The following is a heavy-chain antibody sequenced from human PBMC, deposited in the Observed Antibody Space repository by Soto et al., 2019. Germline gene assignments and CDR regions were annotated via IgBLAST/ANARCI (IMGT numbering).Heavy chain of an antibody. Sequence: GGSVRIGCAASGFSCRRYWMRWVGQAPGKGLVWVSRINSDGSSTSYAESVKGRLTISRDNAKNTLYLQMNSLRAEDTAVYYCARVGGYSSGWQPSFYWGQGT. V-gene: IGHV3-74*01. J-gene: IGHJ4*02. CDR1: GFSCRRYW. CDR2: INSDGSST. CDR3: ARVGGYSSGWQPSFY. D-gene: IGHD6-19*01.